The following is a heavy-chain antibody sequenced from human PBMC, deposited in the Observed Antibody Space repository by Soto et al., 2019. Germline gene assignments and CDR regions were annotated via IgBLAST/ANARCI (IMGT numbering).Heavy chain of an antibody. Sequence: QVQLVQSGAEVKKPGSSVKVSCKASGGTFSSYAISWVRQAPGQGLEWMGGIIPIFGTANYAQKFQGRVTITADESTSTAYMELSSLISEDTAVYYCARDGVPEYYYDSSGYPEYFQHWGQGTLVTVSS. J-gene: IGHJ1*01. CDR3: ARDGVPEYYYDSSGYPEYFQH. CDR2: IIPIFGTA. V-gene: IGHV1-69*01. D-gene: IGHD3-22*01. CDR1: GGTFSSYA.